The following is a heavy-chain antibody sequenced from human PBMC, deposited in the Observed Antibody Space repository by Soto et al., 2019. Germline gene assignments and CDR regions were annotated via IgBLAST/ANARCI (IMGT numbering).Heavy chain of an antibody. Sequence: ESGGGVVQPGRSLRLSCAASGFTFSSYGMHWVRQAPGKGLEWVAVIWYDGSNKYYADSVKGRFTISRDNSKNTLYLQMNSLRAEDTAVYYCARGGSTPLGGMDVWGQGTTVTVSS. CDR3: ARGGSTPLGGMDV. CDR2: IWYDGSNK. J-gene: IGHJ6*02. D-gene: IGHD2-2*01. V-gene: IGHV3-33*01. CDR1: GFTFSSYG.